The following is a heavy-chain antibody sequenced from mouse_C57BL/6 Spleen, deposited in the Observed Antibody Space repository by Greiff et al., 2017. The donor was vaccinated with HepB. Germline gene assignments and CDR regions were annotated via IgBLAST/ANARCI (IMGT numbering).Heavy chain of an antibody. CDR3: ARGEIYYGNYDAMDY. CDR1: GYTFTDYN. Sequence: VQLKESGPELVKPGASVKIPCKASGYTFTDYNMDWVKQSHGKSLEWIGDINPNNGGTIYNQKFKGKATLTVDKSSSTAYMELRSLTSEDTAVYYCARGEIYYGNYDAMDYWGQGTSVTVSS. D-gene: IGHD2-1*01. V-gene: IGHV1-18*01. CDR2: INPNNGGT. J-gene: IGHJ4*01.